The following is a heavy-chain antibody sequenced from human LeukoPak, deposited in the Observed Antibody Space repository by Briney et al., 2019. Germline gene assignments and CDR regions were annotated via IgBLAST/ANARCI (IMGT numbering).Heavy chain of an antibody. V-gene: IGHV4-34*01. Sequence: SETLSLTCAVYGGSFSGYYWSWIRQPPGKGLEWIGEINHSGSTNYNPSLKSRVTISVDTSKNQFSLKLSSGTAADTAVYYCARVHVLRFLLRINWFDPWGQGTLVTVSS. CDR1: GGSFSGYY. CDR3: ARVHVLRFLLRINWFDP. J-gene: IGHJ5*02. CDR2: INHSGST. D-gene: IGHD3-3*01.